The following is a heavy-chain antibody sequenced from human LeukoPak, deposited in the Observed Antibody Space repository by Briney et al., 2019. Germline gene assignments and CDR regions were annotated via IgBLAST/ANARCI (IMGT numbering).Heavy chain of an antibody. CDR1: GFTLRNYA. J-gene: IGHJ4*02. D-gene: IGHD1-26*01. CDR3: AKDRRVVGATTAN. CDR2: IGAGDKYT. V-gene: IGHV3-23*01. Sequence: QPGGSLRLSCAASGFTLRNYAMSWVRQAPGKGLEWVSSIGAGDKYTYYGDSVKGRFTISRDNSKNTLYLQMNSLRAEDTAVYYCAKDRRVVGATTANWGQGTLVTVSS.